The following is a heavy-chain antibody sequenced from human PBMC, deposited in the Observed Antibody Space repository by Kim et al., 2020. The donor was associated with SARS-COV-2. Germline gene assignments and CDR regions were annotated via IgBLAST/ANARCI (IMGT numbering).Heavy chain of an antibody. J-gene: IGHJ4*02. D-gene: IGHD3-22*01. CDR3: AKVANYYDSSGYYSLGDY. V-gene: IGHV3-23*01. CDR2: ISGSGGST. CDR1: GFTFSSYA. Sequence: GGSLRLSCAASGFTFSSYAMSWVRQAPGKGLEWVSAISGSGGSTYYADSVKGRFTISRDNSKNTLYLQMNSLRAEDTAVYYCAKVANYYDSSGYYSLGDYWGQGTLVTVSS.